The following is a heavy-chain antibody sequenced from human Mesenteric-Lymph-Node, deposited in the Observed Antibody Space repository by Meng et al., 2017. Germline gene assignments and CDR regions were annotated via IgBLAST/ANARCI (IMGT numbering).Heavy chain of an antibody. CDR1: GGSISSSSYY. CDR2: IYYSGST. J-gene: IGHJ4*02. Sequence: GSLRLSCTVSGGSISSSSYYWGWIRQPPGKGLEWIGSIYYSGSTYYNPSLKSRVTISVDTSKNQFSLKLSSVTAADTAVYYGARVARYCSGGSCYSNRRSYFDYWGQGTLVTVSS. V-gene: IGHV4-39*07. CDR3: ARVARYCSGGSCYSNRRSYFDY. D-gene: IGHD2-15*01.